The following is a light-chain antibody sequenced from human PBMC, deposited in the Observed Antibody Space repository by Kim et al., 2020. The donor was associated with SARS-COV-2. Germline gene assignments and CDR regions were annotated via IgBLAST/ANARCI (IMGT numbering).Light chain of an antibody. CDR1: QSISNY. CDR3: QQSYSNPPEYT. Sequence: DIQLTQSPSFLSASVGDRVTITCRASQSISNYLNWYQQKPGKAPKVLIYAASILQSGVPSRFSGSGSGTDFTLTISSLQPEDFATYYCQQSYSNPPEYTFGQGTKLEI. V-gene: IGKV1-39*01. CDR2: AAS. J-gene: IGKJ2*01.